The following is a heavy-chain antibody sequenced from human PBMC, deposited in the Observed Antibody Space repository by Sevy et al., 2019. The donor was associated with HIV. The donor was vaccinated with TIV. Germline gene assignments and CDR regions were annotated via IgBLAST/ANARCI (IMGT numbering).Heavy chain of an antibody. CDR1: GFTFSDYY. CDR3: ARVDSSSSYYYYYGMDV. J-gene: IGHJ6*02. D-gene: IGHD6-6*01. CDR2: ISSSGSTI. V-gene: IGHV3-11*01. Sequence: GGSLRLSCAASGFTFSDYYMSWIRQAPGKGLEWVSYISSSGSTIYYADSLKGRFTISRDNAKNSQYLQMNSLRAEDTAVYYCARVDSSSSYYYYYGMDVWGQGTTVTVSS.